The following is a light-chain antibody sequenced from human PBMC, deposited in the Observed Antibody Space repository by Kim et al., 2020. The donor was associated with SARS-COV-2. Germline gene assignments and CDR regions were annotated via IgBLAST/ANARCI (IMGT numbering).Light chain of an antibody. Sequence: PGERATLSCRASQSLTSTYLSWFQQKPGQAPRLLIYGASSRATGIPDRFSGSGSGTDFTLTISRLEPEDFAVYYCQHYGSSFITSGQGTRLEIK. CDR3: QHYGSSFIT. V-gene: IGKV3-20*01. CDR2: GAS. CDR1: QSLTSTY. J-gene: IGKJ5*01.